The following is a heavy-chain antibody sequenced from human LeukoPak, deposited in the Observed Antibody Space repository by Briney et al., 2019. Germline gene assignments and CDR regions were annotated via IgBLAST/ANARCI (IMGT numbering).Heavy chain of an antibody. CDR2: ISERGGNT. CDR3: AKRVEYSSSSGGYFDY. V-gene: IGHV3-23*01. J-gene: IGHJ4*02. CDR1: GFTFSSYA. D-gene: IGHD6-6*01. Sequence: GGSLRLSCAASGFTFSSYAMSWVRQAPGKGLEWVSAISERGGNTYYADSVKGRFTISRDNSKNTMYVEMKSLRADDTAVYYCAKRVEYSSSSGGYFDYWGQGTLVTVSS.